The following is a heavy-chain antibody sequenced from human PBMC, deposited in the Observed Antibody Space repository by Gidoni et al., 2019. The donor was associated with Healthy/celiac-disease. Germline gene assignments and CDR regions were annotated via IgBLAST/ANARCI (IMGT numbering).Heavy chain of an antibody. D-gene: IGHD5-12*01. J-gene: IGHJ6*02. V-gene: IGHV3-23*01. CDR3: AKGSYSGYDYYYYGMDV. Sequence: EVQRLGPGGGWVQPGGSLRLSCAASGFPFGGSAMSWVLQAPGKGLEWGSAISGSGGSTYYADSVKGRFTISRDNSKNTLYLQMNSLRAEDTAVYDCAKGSYSGYDYYYYGMDVWGQGTTVTVSS. CDR2: ISGSGGST. CDR1: GFPFGGSA.